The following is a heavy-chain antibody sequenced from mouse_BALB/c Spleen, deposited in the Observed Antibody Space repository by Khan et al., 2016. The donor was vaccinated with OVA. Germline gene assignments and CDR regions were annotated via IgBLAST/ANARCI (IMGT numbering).Heavy chain of an antibody. V-gene: IGHV14-3*02. CDR3: ARTTVGYAMDY. D-gene: IGHD1-1*01. Sequence: IQLVQSGAELVKPGASVKLSCTASGFNIKDTYMHWVKQRPEQGLEWIGRIDPANGNTKYDPKFQGKATITADTSSNTAYLQLSSLTSEDTAVYYCARTTVGYAMDYWGQGTSVTVSS. CDR1: GFNIKDTY. J-gene: IGHJ4*01. CDR2: IDPANGNT.